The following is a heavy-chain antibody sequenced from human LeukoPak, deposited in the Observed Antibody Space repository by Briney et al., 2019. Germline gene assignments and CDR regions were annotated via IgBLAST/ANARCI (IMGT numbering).Heavy chain of an antibody. CDR2: IYSGGST. CDR3: ARVNVGYCSSTSCQDV. D-gene: IGHD2-2*01. V-gene: IGHV3-66*01. Sequence: GGSLRLSCAASGFTVSSNYMSWVRQAPGKGLEWVSVIYSGGSTYYADSVKGRFTIPRDNSKNTLYLQMNSLRAEDTAVYYCARVNVGYCSSTSCQDVWGKGTTVTVSS. CDR1: GFTVSSNY. J-gene: IGHJ6*04.